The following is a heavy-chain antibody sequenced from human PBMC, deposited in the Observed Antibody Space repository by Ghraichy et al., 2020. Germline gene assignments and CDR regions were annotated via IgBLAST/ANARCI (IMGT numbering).Heavy chain of an antibody. J-gene: IGHJ4*02. D-gene: IGHD2-15*01. CDR1: GVSISSGTYY. Sequence: SETLSLTCSVSGVSISSGTYYWTWIRQPAGKGLEWIGRIYSSGIPNYNPSLKSRVSMSLDTSRNQFSLNLRSVTAADTAVYYCARGQAEDCSGETCLGGVEGDSWGQGTLVTVSS. V-gene: IGHV4-61*02. CDR3: ARGQAEDCSGETCLGGVEGDS. CDR2: IYSSGIP.